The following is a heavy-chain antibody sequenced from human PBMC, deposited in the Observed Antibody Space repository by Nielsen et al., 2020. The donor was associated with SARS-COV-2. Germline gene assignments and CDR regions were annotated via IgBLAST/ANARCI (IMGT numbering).Heavy chain of an antibody. CDR1: GFNFRGYW. CDR3: ARSIAASGTYLFDL. Sequence: GSLRLSCVVSGFNFRGYWMTWVRQPPGKGLEWIGHIYSTGTTHYNPSLKSRVTISLDTSKSQFSLKLSSVSAPDTAVYFCARSIAASGTYLFDLWGQGTLVTVSS. CDR2: IYSTGTT. V-gene: IGHV4-59*01. D-gene: IGHD6-13*01. J-gene: IGHJ4*02.